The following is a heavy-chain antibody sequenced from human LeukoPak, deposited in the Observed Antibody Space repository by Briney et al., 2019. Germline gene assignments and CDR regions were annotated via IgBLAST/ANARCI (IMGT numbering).Heavy chain of an antibody. D-gene: IGHD6-19*01. CDR3: ARESIAVATDY. V-gene: IGHV3-30-3*01. CDR1: GFTFSSYV. Sequence: GGSLRLSCAASGFTFSSYVMHWVRQAPGKGLEWVAVISYDGSNKYYADSVKGRFTISRDNSKNTLYLQMNSLRAEDTAVYYCARESIAVATDYWGQGTLVTVSS. CDR2: ISYDGSNK. J-gene: IGHJ4*02.